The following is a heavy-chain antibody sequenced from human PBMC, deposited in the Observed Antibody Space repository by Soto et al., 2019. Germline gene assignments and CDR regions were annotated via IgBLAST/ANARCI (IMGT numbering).Heavy chain of an antibody. V-gene: IGHV6-1*01. CDR2: TYYRSKWYN. CDR1: GDSVSSNSVA. D-gene: IGHD2-15*01. CDR3: ARSALGGTFDY. Sequence: KQSQTLSLTCAISGDSVSSNSVAWNWIRQSPSRGLEWLGRTYYRSKWYNDYAVSVKGRITINPDTSESQFYLQLNSVTPDDTAVYYCARSALGGTFDYWGQGTLVTVSS. J-gene: IGHJ4*02.